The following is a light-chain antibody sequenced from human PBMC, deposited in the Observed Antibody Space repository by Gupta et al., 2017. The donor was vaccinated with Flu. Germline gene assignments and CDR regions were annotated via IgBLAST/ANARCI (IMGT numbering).Light chain of an antibody. CDR3: QQYGSTPCS. J-gene: IGKJ5*01. V-gene: IGKV3-20*01. Sequence: GTLSLSPAERATPSCRASQSVSSSYLGWYQQKPGQAPRLLIYGASSRATGIPDRFSGSGAGTDFTLTISRLEPEDVAVYYCQQYGSTPCSFGQGTRLAIK. CDR1: QSVSSSY. CDR2: GAS.